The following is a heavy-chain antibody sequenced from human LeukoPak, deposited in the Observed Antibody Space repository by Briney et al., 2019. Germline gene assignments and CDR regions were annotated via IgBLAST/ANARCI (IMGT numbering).Heavy chain of an antibody. CDR3: ARDTGYSYGLDAFDI. D-gene: IGHD5-18*01. V-gene: IGHV4-59*01. J-gene: IGHJ3*02. CDR1: GGSISSYY. Sequence: SETLSLTCTVSGGSISSYYWSWIRQPPGKGLEWVGYIYYSGSTNYNPSLKSRVTISVDTTKNQFSLKLSSVTAADTAVYYCARDTGYSYGLDAFDIWGQGTMVTVSS. CDR2: IYYSGST.